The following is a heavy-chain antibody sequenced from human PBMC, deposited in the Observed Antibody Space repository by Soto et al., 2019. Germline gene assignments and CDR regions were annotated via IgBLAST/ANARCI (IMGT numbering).Heavy chain of an antibody. V-gene: IGHV2-5*02. CDR1: GFSLTTSGVG. CDR2: IYWDDDK. J-gene: IGHJ4*02. Sequence: QITLNESGPTVVKPAEPLTLTCTFSGFSLTTSGVGVGWIRQSPGKAPEWLALIYWDDDKRYSASLKTRLTSTTDTSKNQVVLTMASVDPADTATSYFAHMILRTVFGVVTTTAIYFDFWGQGTPVVVSS. D-gene: IGHD3-3*01. CDR3: AHMILRTVFGVVTTTAIYFDF.